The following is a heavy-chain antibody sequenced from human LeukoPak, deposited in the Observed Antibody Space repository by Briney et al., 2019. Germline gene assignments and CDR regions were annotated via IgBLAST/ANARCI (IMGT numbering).Heavy chain of an antibody. D-gene: IGHD2-21*01. CDR2: IYQSGST. J-gene: IGHJ6*03. V-gene: IGHV4-38-2*01. Sequence: SETLSLTCAVSGYSISTGRYWGWIRQPPGKGLEWIGSIYQSGSTYYNPSLKSRVIVSLDTSKNQFSLKLRYVTAAETAVYYCARLVILTSGYYFYYMDVWGKGTTVTVSS. CDR1: GYSISTGRY. CDR3: ARLVILTSGYYFYYMDV.